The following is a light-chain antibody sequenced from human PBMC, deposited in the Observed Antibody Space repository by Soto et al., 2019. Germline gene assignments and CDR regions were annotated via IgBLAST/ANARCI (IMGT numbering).Light chain of an antibody. J-gene: IGLJ3*02. CDR2: EVT. V-gene: IGLV2-18*02. Sequence: QSALTQPPSVSGSPGQSVTISCTGTSTDFVSYNRVSWYQQPPGTAPKLIIYEVTTRPSGVSNRFSGYKSGNMASLTISGLQAEDEADYYCTSYTDNKTGVFGGGTKVTVL. CDR1: STDFVSYNR. CDR3: TSYTDNKTGV.